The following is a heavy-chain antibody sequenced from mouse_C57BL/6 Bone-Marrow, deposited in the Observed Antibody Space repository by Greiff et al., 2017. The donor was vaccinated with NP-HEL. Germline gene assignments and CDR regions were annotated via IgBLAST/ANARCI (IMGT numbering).Heavy chain of an antibody. D-gene: IGHD1-1*01. J-gene: IGHJ4*01. V-gene: IGHV3-6*01. Sequence: EVKLQESGPGLVKPSQSLSLTCSVTGYSITSGYYWNWIRQFPGNKLEWMGYISYDGSNNYNPSLKNRISITRDPSKNQFFLKLNSVTTEDTATYYCARDRDYGGGAMDYWGQGTSVTVSS. CDR3: ARDRDYGGGAMDY. CDR1: GYSITSGYY. CDR2: ISYDGSN.